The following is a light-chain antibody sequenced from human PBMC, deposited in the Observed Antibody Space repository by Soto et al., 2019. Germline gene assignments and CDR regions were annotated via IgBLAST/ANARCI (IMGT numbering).Light chain of an antibody. CDR1: SSDIGAYNY. J-gene: IGLJ1*01. CDR3: SSYTSSSTPYV. Sequence: QSALTQSASVSGSPGQSITISCTGTSSDIGAYNYVSWYQQHPGKAPKLMIHDVSNRPSGVSNRFSGSKSGNTASLTISGLQAEDEADYYCSSYTSSSTPYVFGTGIKVTVL. V-gene: IGLV2-14*01. CDR2: DVS.